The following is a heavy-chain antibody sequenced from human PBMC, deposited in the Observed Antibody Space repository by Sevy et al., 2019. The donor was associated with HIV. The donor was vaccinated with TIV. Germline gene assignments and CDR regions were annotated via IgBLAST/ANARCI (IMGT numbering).Heavy chain of an antibody. CDR2: IWYDGSNK. Sequence: GESLKISCAASGFSFSNYGMHWVRQAPGKGLEWVAVIWYDGSNKYDADSVKGRFTISRDNSKNTLYLQMHSLRAEDTAVYYCARDGIVIVPAAVAVTGYFDYWGQGTLVTVSS. CDR3: ARDGIVIVPAAVAVTGYFDY. V-gene: IGHV3-33*01. D-gene: IGHD2-2*01. CDR1: GFSFSNYG. J-gene: IGHJ4*02.